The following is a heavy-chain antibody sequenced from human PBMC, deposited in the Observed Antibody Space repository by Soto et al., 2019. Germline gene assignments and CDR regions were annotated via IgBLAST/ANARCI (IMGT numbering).Heavy chain of an antibody. J-gene: IGHJ5*02. CDR2: ICCTVAD. V-gene: IGHV4-31*03. CDR1: GAAPNSGNYY. CDR3: ARLSIATYCYNWFDR. D-gene: IGHD3-3*02. Sequence: PSETLSLTCSVSGAAPNSGNYYWSWIRHVPGKGLEWIGHICCTVADTYYSSHSDRITSSRATSERQFSLNLRLVTAADTTVDYCARLSIATYCYNWFDRWGQGTLVIVAS.